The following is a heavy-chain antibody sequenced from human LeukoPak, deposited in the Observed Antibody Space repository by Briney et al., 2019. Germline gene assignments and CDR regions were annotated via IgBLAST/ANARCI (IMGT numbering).Heavy chain of an antibody. CDR3: ASDSSSSPAYYHYYMDA. J-gene: IGHJ6*03. CDR1: GFTFSSYW. CDR2: IKQDGSEK. V-gene: IGHV3-7*01. Sequence: GGSLRLSCAASGFTFSSYWMSWVRQAPGKGLEWVANIKQDGSEKYYVDSVKGRFTISRDNAKNSLYLQMNSLRAEDTAVYYCASDSSSSPAYYHYYMDAWGKGTTVTVSS. D-gene: IGHD6-13*01.